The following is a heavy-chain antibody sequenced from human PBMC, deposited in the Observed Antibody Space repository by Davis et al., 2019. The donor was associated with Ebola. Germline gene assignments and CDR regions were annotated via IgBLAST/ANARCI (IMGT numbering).Heavy chain of an antibody. CDR2: IIPLPGTT. Sequence: AASVKVSCKASGNTISTYTIDWLRQAPGQGLEWMGGIIPLPGTTNYAQKFRGRVMITADKSTSTAYMELSSLRSEDTAVFYCARSSYSWYFSGMDVWGKGTTVTVSS. J-gene: IGHJ6*04. CDR3: ARSSYSWYFSGMDV. V-gene: IGHV1-69*08. D-gene: IGHD6-13*01. CDR1: GNTISTYT.